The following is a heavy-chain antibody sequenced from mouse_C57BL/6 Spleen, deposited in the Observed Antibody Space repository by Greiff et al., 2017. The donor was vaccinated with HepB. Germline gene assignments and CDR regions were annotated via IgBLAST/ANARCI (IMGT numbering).Heavy chain of an antibody. CDR1: GFSLTSYA. CDR2: IWTGGGT. J-gene: IGHJ4*01. Sequence: VKLVESGPGLVAPSQSLSITCTVSGFSLTSYAISWVRQPPGKGLEWLGVIWTGGGTNYNSALKSRLSISKDNSKSQVFLKMNSLQTDDTARYYCARERDSNYYAMDYWGQGTSVTVSS. D-gene: IGHD2-5*01. V-gene: IGHV2-9-1*01. CDR3: ARERDSNYYAMDY.